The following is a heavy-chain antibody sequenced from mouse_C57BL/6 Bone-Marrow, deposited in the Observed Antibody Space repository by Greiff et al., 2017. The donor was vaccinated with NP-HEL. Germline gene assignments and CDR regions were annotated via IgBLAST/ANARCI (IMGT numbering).Heavy chain of an antibody. CDR1: GYTFTSYW. CDR3: AGGNYDDY. CDR2: IDPSDSYT. V-gene: IGHV1-59*01. Sequence: QVQLQQPGAELVRPGTSVKLSCKASGYTFTSYWMHWVKQRPGQGLEWIGVIDPSDSYTNYNQKFKGKAPLTVDTSSSTAYMQLSSLTSEDSAVYYWAGGNYDDYWGQGTTLTVSS. J-gene: IGHJ2*01.